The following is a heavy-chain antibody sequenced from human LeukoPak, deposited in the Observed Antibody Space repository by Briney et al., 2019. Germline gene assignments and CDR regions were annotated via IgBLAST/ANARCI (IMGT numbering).Heavy chain of an antibody. V-gene: IGHV4-59*01. CDR1: ADSISGYY. D-gene: IGHD5-24*01. Sequence: SETLSLTCAVSADSISGYYWSWIRQPPGKRLEWIGYIFHSGFTNYNPSLKSRVTISIDTSKNQFSLKLSSATAADTAVYYCARESRDDDWFDPWGQGILVTVSS. CDR2: IFHSGFT. CDR3: ARESRDDDWFDP. J-gene: IGHJ5*02.